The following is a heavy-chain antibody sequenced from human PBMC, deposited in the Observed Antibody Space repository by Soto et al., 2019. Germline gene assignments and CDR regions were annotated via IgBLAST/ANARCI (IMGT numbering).Heavy chain of an antibody. D-gene: IGHD3-22*01. J-gene: IGHJ4*02. CDR3: AKEPRIVVGSNN. Sequence: GGSLRPSCAASGFTFRSYGMSWFRQAPGKGLEWVSAFSVSGGSTYYADSAKGRFTISRDNSKNTLHLRRNSLRTEDTPVYNTAKEPRIVVGSNNWGKEPVVTV. V-gene: IGHV3-23*01. CDR2: FSVSGGST. CDR1: GFTFRSYG.